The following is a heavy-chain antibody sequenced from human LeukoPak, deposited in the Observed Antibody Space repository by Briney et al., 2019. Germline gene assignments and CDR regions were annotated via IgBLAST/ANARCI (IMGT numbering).Heavy chain of an antibody. CDR1: GYTFSGYN. Sequence: RASVKVSCKASGYTFSGYNMHWVRQAPGQGLEWMGRVISHSGGTNYAPRFQGRVTMTRDTSTSTAYMELSRLKSDDTAVYYCARGYNYGHDYWGQGTLVTVSS. D-gene: IGHD5-18*01. CDR2: VISHSGGT. J-gene: IGHJ4*02. CDR3: ARGYNYGHDY. V-gene: IGHV1-2*06.